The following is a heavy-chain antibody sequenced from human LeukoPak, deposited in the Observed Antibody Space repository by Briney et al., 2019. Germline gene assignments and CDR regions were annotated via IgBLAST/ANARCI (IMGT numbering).Heavy chain of an antibody. CDR1: GGSFSGYY. CDR2: INHSGST. V-gene: IGHV4-34*01. J-gene: IGHJ4*02. CDR3: ARADDYDFWSGYTNAFDY. D-gene: IGHD3-3*01. Sequence: SETLSLTCAVYGGSFSGYYWSWIRQPQGKGLEWIGEINHSGSTNYNPSLKSRVTISVDTSKNQFSLKLSSVTAADAAVYYCARADDYDFWSGYTNAFDYWGQGTLVTVSS.